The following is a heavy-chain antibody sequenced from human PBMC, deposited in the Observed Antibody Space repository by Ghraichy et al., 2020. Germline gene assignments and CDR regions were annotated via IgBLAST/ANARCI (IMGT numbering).Heavy chain of an antibody. D-gene: IGHD3-10*01. CDR2: IWHDGSYK. V-gene: IGHV3-33*01. Sequence: GGSLRLSCAASGFTFSSSGMHWVRQAPGKGLEWVALIWHDGSYKYYVDSVKGRFTISRDNSKNTLYLQMNSLRAEDTAVYYCARGPGRGFGELLDYWGQGTLVTVSS. CDR3: ARGPGRGFGELLDY. J-gene: IGHJ4*02. CDR1: GFTFSSSG.